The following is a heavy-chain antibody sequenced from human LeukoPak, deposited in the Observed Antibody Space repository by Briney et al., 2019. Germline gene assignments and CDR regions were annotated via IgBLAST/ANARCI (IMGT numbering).Heavy chain of an antibody. CDR3: EREPMGATSGDY. J-gene: IGHJ4*02. V-gene: IGHV3-23*01. D-gene: IGHD5-12*01. Sequence: GGSLRLSCAASGFTFSHYAMSGVRQAPGQGLEWGSRITVRGDATHYADSVKGRFTISRDNSKNTLYLHMNSLRADGMAFYYCEREPMGATSGDYWGQGTLVTVSS. CDR2: ITVRGDAT. CDR1: GFTFSHYA.